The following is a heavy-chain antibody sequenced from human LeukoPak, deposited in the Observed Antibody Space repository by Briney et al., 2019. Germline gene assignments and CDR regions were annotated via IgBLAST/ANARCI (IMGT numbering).Heavy chain of an antibody. CDR1: GFTFSSYA. V-gene: IGHV3-23*01. D-gene: IGHD3-10*01. CDR3: AKKRITMVRGVDY. J-gene: IGHJ4*02. CDR2: ISGSGGST. Sequence: GGSLRLSCAASGFTFSSYAMSWVRQAPGKGLEWVSVISGSGGSTYHADSVKGRFTISRDNSKDTLYLQMNSLRAEDTAVYYCAKKRITMVRGVDYWGQGTLVTVSS.